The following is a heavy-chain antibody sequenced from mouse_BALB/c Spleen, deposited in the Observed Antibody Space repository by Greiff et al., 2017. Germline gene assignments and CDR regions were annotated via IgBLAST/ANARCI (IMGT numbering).Heavy chain of an antibody. CDR1: GYTFTDYN. Sequence: VQLQQSGPELVKPGASVKISCKASGYTFTDYNMHWVKQSHGKSLEWIGYIYPYNGGTGYNQKFKSKATLTVDNSSSTAYMELRSLTSEDSAVYYCARRGSSYGYYFDYWGQGTTLTVSS. D-gene: IGHD1-1*01. CDR2: IYPYNGGT. V-gene: IGHV1S29*02. CDR3: ARRGSSYGYYFDY. J-gene: IGHJ2*01.